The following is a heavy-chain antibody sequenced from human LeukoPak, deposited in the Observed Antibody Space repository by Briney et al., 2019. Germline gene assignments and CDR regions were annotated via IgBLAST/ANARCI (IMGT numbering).Heavy chain of an antibody. CDR1: GGSISSSSYY. J-gene: IGHJ4*02. CDR2: IYYSGST. V-gene: IGHV4-39*01. D-gene: IGHD4-17*01. CDR3: ARVGDYGDYVLDY. Sequence: SETLSLTCTVSGGSISSSSYYWGWIRQPPGKGLGWIGSIYYSGSTYYNPSLKSRVTISVDTSKNQFSLKLSSVTAADTAVYYCARVGDYGDYVLDYWGQGTLVTVSS.